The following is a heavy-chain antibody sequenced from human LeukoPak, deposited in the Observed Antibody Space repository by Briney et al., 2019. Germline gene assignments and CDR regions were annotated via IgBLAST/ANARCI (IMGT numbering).Heavy chain of an antibody. D-gene: IGHD3-10*01. CDR3: ARGIYGSGSYYGDFDY. CDR2: IYYGGGT. CDR1: GGSIRSTDHY. J-gene: IGHJ4*02. V-gene: IGHV4-39*07. Sequence: PSETLSLTCTVSGGSIRSTDHYWGWIRQPPGKGLEWIGSIYYGGGTYYNPSLKSRATISVDTSKNQFSLKLSSVTAADTAVYYCARGIYGSGSYYGDFDYWGQGTLVTVSS.